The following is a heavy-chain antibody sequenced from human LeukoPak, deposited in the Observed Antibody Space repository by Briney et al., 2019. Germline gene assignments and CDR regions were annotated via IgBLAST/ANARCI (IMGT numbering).Heavy chain of an antibody. D-gene: IGHD6-13*01. Sequence: GGSLRLSCAASRFTFSSYEMNWVRQAPGKGLEWVAVISYDGSNKYYADSVRGRFTISRDNSKNTLYLQMNSLRAEDTAVYYCAKDSSSWYGSPGYWGQGTLVTVSS. CDR1: RFTFSSYE. CDR3: AKDSSSWYGSPGY. J-gene: IGHJ4*02. V-gene: IGHV3-30-3*01. CDR2: ISYDGSNK.